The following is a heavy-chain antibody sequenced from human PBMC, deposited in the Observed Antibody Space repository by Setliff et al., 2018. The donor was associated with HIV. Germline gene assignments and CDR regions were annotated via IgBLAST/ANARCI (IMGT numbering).Heavy chain of an antibody. J-gene: IGHJ5*02. CDR2: ISGSGANT. Sequence: PGGSLRLSCAASGFIFSSYAMSWVRQAPGKGLEWVSAISGSGANTYYADSVKGRFTISRDNSKNTLYLQMNSLRAEDTAIYYCTTEDPWLRFGHWGQGTLVTVSS. V-gene: IGHV3-23*01. D-gene: IGHD5-12*01. CDR3: TTEDPWLRFGH. CDR1: GFIFSSYA.